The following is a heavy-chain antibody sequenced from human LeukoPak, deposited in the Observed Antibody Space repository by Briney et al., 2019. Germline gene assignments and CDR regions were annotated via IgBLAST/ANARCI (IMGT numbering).Heavy chain of an antibody. CDR2: ISWNSGSI. D-gene: IGHD3-10*01. V-gene: IGHV3-9*01. J-gene: IGHJ3*02. CDR1: GFTFDDYA. CDR3: AEAMITMVRGVIISMDAFDI. Sequence: GGSLRLSCAASGFTFDDYAMHWVRQAPGKGLEWVSGISWNSGSIGYADSVKGRFTISRDNAKNSLYLQMNSLRAEDTALYYCAEAMITMVRGVIISMDAFDIWGQGTMVTVSS.